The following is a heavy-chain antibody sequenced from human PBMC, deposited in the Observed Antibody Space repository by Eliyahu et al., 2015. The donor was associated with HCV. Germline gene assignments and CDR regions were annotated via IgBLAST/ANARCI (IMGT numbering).Heavy chain of an antibody. D-gene: IGHD6-19*01. J-gene: IGHJ4*02. V-gene: IGHV3-23*01. CDR2: ISDSDGST. Sequence: EVQLLESGGGSVQPGGSLRLSCAASGFTFSTYVMNWVRQAPGKGLEWVSRISDSDGSTSYADSVKGRFTVSRDNSKNTLHLQMNSLRADDTAVYYCVKGGWHDYWGQGTLVTVSS. CDR1: GFTFSTYV. CDR3: VKGGWHDY.